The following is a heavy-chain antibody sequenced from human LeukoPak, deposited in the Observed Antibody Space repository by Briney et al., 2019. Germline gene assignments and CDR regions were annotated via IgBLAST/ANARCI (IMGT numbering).Heavy chain of an antibody. J-gene: IGHJ4*02. CDR2: ISSSGSTI. Sequence: GGSLRLSCGASGFTFSSYSMNWVRQAPGKGLAWISYISSSGSTIYYADSVKGRFTISRDNAKNSLYLQMNSLRAEDTAVYYCARDYGGSSPFDYWGQGTLVTVSS. V-gene: IGHV3-48*04. CDR1: GFTFSSYS. D-gene: IGHD4-23*01. CDR3: ARDYGGSSPFDY.